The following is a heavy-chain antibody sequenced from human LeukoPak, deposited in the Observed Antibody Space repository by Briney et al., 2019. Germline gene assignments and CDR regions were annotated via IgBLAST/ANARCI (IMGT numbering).Heavy chain of an antibody. V-gene: IGHV1-2*02. CDR1: GYTFTGYY. J-gene: IGHJ4*02. D-gene: IGHD1-26*01. Sequence: GASVKVSCKASGYTFTGYYMHWVRQAPGQGLEWMGWINPNSGGTNYAQKFQGRVTMTRDTSISTAYMELSRLRSDDTAVYYCAREGWELRDIRDAKLCWDYWGQGTLVTVSS. CDR3: AREGWELRDIRDAKLCWDY. CDR2: INPNSGGT.